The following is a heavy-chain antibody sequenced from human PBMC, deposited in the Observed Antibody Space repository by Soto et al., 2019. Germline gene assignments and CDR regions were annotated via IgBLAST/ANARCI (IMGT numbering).Heavy chain of an antibody. J-gene: IGHJ4*02. CDR3: ERYTYNDIFTGYYSGVGY. CDR1: GYAFTSYD. D-gene: IGHD3-9*01. CDR2: MNPNSGNT. Sequence: ASVKVSCKASGYAFTSYDINWVRQATGQGLECMGWMNPNSGNTGYEQKFQGRVTMTRHTSISTDYIELISLRTEDTAVYYRERYTYNDIFTGYYSGVGYWGQGTLVTGS. V-gene: IGHV1-8*01.